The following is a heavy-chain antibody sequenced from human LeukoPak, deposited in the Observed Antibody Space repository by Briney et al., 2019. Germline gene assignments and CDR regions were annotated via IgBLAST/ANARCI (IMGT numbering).Heavy chain of an antibody. CDR2: IYCSGST. CDR1: GGSISSYY. V-gene: IGHV4-59*01. D-gene: IGHD2-15*01. CDR3: ARRHLGYCSGGSCSTMYYGMDV. Sequence: PSETLSLTCTVSGGSISSYYWSWIRQPPGKGLEWIGYIYCSGSTNYNPSLKSRVTISVDTSKNQFSLKLSSVTAADTAVYYCARRHLGYCSGGSCSTMYYGMDVWGQGTTVTVSS. J-gene: IGHJ6*02.